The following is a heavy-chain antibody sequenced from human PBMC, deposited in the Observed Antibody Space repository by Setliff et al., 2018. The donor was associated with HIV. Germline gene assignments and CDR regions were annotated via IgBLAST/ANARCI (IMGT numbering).Heavy chain of an antibody. Sequence: SLKISCKGSGYSFTSYWIGWVRQMPGKGLEWMGIIYPGDSDTRYSPSFQGQVIISADKSISTAYLQWSSLKASDTAMYYCARQGCSSTSCYKDYYYYYGMDVWGQGTTVTVSS. CDR3: ARQGCSSTSCYKDYYYYYGMDV. D-gene: IGHD2-2*02. CDR2: IYPGDSDT. J-gene: IGHJ6*02. CDR1: GYSFTSYW. V-gene: IGHV5-51*01.